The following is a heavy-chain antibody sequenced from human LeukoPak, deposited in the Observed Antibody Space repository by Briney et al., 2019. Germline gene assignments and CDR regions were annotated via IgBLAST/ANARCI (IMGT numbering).Heavy chain of an antibody. CDR2: IYHSGST. D-gene: IGHD2-21*02. Sequence: SEPLSLTCAVSGGSISSSSGNCWTWVRQPPGKGLEWIGEIYHSGSTNYNPSLKSRVTMLLDKSKNQFSLKLSSVTAADTAVYYCARNGGNSDFDYWGQGTLVIVSS. CDR3: ARNGGNSDFDY. CDR1: GGSISSSSGNC. J-gene: IGHJ4*02. V-gene: IGHV4-4*02.